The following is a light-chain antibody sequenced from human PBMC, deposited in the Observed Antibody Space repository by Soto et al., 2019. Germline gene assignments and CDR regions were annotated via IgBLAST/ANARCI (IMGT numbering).Light chain of an antibody. CDR3: QQRRNWPRT. V-gene: IGKV3-11*01. CDR1: QSVSSY. J-gene: IGKJ1*01. Sequence: EIVLTQSPATLSLSPGERATLSCRASQSVSSYLAWYQQKPGQAPRLPIYDASNRATGIPARFSGSGSGTDFTLTISSLEPEDFAIYYCQQRRNWPRTFGQGTKVEIK. CDR2: DAS.